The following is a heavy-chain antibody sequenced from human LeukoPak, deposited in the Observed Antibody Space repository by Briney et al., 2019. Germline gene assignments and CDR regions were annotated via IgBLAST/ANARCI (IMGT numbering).Heavy chain of an antibody. D-gene: IGHD3-10*01. Sequence: GGSLRLSCAASGFTFSSYGMHSVRQAPGKGLEWVAVIRYDGSNKYYADSVKGRFTISRDNSKNTLYLQMNSLRAEDTAVYYCAKEAILWFGESAFDYWGQGTLVTVSS. J-gene: IGHJ4*02. CDR1: GFTFSSYG. CDR2: IRYDGSNK. CDR3: AKEAILWFGESAFDY. V-gene: IGHV3-30*02.